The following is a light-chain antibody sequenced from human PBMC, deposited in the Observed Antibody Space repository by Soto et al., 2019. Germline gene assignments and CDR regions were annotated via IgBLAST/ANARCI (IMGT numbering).Light chain of an antibody. CDR3: QQRNSYPRT. CDR1: QGINIF. CDR2: AAS. J-gene: IGKJ2*01. Sequence: DIQLTQSPSFLTASVGARVTITCRASQGINIFLAWFQQKPGKAPNLLISAASTLQSGVPSRFSGSGSETEFTLTITSXQPEDSATYHCQQRNSYPRTFGQGTKVDTK. V-gene: IGKV1-9*01.